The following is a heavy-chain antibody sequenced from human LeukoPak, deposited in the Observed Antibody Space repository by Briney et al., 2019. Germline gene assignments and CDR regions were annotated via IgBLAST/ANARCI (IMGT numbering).Heavy chain of an antibody. V-gene: IGHV3-30*04. CDR2: TSYDGSNK. D-gene: IGHD3-9*01. Sequence: GGSLRLSCAASGFTFRNSAMHWVRQAPGKGLEWVPITSYDGSNKFYADSVKSRFTISRDNSKNTLDLQMNSLRADDAAVYYCARATGYYIDTPVDYWGQGTLVSVSS. J-gene: IGHJ4*02. CDR1: GFTFRNSA. CDR3: ARATGYYIDTPVDY.